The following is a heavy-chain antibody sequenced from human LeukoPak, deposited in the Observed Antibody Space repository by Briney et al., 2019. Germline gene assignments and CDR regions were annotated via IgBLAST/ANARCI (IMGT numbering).Heavy chain of an antibody. CDR2: IYPADSDT. Sequence: GESLKISCKGYGYSFTRNWIGWVRQMPGKGLEWMGLIYPADSDTRYSPSFQGQVTFSAANSISTAFLQWSSLKASDTAMYYCARPGTTGTTIWGQGTLVTVSS. D-gene: IGHD1-1*01. CDR1: GYSFTRNW. CDR3: ARPGTTGTTI. V-gene: IGHV5-51*01. J-gene: IGHJ4*02.